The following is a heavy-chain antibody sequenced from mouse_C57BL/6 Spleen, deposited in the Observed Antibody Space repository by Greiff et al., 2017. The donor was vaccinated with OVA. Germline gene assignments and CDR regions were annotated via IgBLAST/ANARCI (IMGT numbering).Heavy chain of an antibody. J-gene: IGHJ3*01. Sequence: QVQLKESGPGLVQPSQSLSITCTVSGFSLTSYGVHWVRQSPGKGLEWLGVIWSGGSTDYNAAFISRLSISKDNSKSQVFFKMNSLQADDTAIYYCARDSSGYPWFAYWGQGTLVTVSA. CDR2: IWSGGST. CDR3: ARDSSGYPWFAY. D-gene: IGHD3-2*02. V-gene: IGHV2-2*01. CDR1: GFSLTSYG.